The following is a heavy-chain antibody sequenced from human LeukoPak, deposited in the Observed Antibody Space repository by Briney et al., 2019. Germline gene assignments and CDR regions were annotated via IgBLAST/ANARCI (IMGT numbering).Heavy chain of an antibody. CDR3: ARHNEGAPSEYHMDV. CDR1: GYSFNTYW. D-gene: IGHD1-26*01. V-gene: IGHV5-51*01. J-gene: IGHJ6*03. CDR2: IYPGDSDV. Sequence: GESLKISCKSSGYSFNTYWIGWVRQLPGKGLEWMGMIYPGDSDVRYSPSFQGQVTISVDKSVTTAYLQWRRLEASDTAMYYCARHNEGAPSEYHMDVWGKGTRVSVSS.